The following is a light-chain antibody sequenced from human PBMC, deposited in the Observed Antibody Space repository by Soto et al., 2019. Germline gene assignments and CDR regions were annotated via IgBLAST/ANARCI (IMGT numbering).Light chain of an antibody. V-gene: IGKV2-28*01. CDR1: QSLLHTSGDNY. CDR3: MQAQRIPRT. Sequence: DIVMTQSPLSLSVTPGEPASISCRSSQSLLHTSGDNYLDWYLQRPGQSPQLLIYLGSKRGSGVSDRFSGSGSGTHFTLRISRVEAEDVGFYYCMQAQRIPRTFGQGTKVDIK. J-gene: IGKJ1*01. CDR2: LGS.